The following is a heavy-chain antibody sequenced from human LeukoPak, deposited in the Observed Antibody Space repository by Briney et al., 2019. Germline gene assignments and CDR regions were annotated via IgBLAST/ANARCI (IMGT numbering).Heavy chain of an antibody. CDR1: GGSISSYY. CDR2: IYTSGST. Sequence: SETLSLTCTVSGGSISSYYWSWIRQPAGKGLEWIGRIYTSGSTNYNPSLKSRVTMSVDTSKNKFSLKLSSVTAADTAVYYCARVDCSGGSCYAGYWGQGTLVTVSS. CDR3: ARVDCSGGSCYAGY. J-gene: IGHJ4*02. V-gene: IGHV4-4*07. D-gene: IGHD2-15*01.